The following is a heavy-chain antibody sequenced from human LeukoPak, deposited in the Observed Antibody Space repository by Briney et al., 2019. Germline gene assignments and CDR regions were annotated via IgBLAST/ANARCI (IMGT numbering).Heavy chain of an antibody. CDR2: IYYSGST. CDR1: GGSIRSYY. Sequence: SETLSLTCTVSGGSIRSYYWSWIRQPPGKGLEWIGYIYYSGSTNYNPSLKSRVTISVDTSKNQFSLKLSSVTAADTAVYYCARVRRITMVRGVAGYGMDVWGQGTTVTVSS. V-gene: IGHV4-59*01. D-gene: IGHD3-10*01. CDR3: ARVRRITMVRGVAGYGMDV. J-gene: IGHJ6*02.